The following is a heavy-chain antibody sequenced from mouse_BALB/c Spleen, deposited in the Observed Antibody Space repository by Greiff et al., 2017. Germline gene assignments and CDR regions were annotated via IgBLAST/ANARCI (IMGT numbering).Heavy chain of an antibody. CDR1: GFTFSSYT. V-gene: IGHV5-6-4*01. J-gene: IGHJ4*01. CDR2: ISSGGSYT. CDR3: TRDHRDAMDY. Sequence: EVKVVESGGGLVKPGGSLKLSCAASGFTFSSYTMSWVRQTPEKRLEWVATISSGGSYTYYPDSVKGRFTISRDNAKNTLYLQMSSLKSEDTAMYYCTRDHRDAMDYWGQGTSVTVSS.